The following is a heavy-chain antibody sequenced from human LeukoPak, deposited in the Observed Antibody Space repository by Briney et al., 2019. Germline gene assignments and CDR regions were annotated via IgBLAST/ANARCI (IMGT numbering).Heavy chain of an antibody. V-gene: IGHV3-48*03. D-gene: IGHD4-17*01. Sequence: PAGSLRLSCAASGFTFSSYEMNWVRQAPGKGLEWVSYISSSGSTIYYADSVKGRFTISRDNAKNSLYLQMNSLRAEDTAVYYCARGQFYRSDYGDYVDYWGQGTLVTVSS. CDR1: GFTFSSYE. CDR2: ISSSGSTI. CDR3: ARGQFYRSDYGDYVDY. J-gene: IGHJ4*02.